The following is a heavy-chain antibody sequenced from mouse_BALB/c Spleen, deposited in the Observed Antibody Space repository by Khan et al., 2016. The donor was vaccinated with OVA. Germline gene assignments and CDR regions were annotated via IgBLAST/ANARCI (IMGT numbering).Heavy chain of an antibody. CDR2: INPTSGYT. CDR1: GYTFSSYW. Sequence: QMQLEESGAEQAKPGASVKMSCKTSGYTFSSYWMHWVKQRPGQGLEWIGYINPTSGYTEYTEKFKDKATLSADKSSSTAYMQLTSLTSEGSAVYYSARDRIDYWGQGTTLTVSS. V-gene: IGHV1-7*01. CDR3: ARDRIDY. J-gene: IGHJ2*01.